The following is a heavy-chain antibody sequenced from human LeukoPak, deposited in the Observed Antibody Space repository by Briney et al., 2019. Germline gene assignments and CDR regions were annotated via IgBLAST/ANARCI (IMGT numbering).Heavy chain of an antibody. Sequence: SETLSLTCTVSGGSINSYYWSWIRQPPGKGLEWIGYIYYSGSTNYNPSLKSRVTISVDTSKNQFSLKLSSVTAADTAVYYCARFGVVTWELDYWGQGTLVTVSS. V-gene: IGHV4-59*01. CDR2: IYYSGST. J-gene: IGHJ4*02. CDR1: GGSINSYY. CDR3: ARFGVVTWELDY. D-gene: IGHD1-26*01.